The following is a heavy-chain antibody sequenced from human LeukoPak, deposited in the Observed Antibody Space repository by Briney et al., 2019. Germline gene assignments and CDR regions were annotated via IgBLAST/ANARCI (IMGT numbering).Heavy chain of an antibody. J-gene: IGHJ6*03. CDR3: ARDMGVPAAMVNYYYYYMDV. V-gene: IGHV1-18*01. CDR2: ISAYNGNT. D-gene: IGHD2-2*01. CDR1: GYTFTSYG. Sequence: ASVKVSCKASGYTFTSYGISWVRQAPGQGLEWMGWISAYNGNTNYAQRLQGRVTMTTDTSTSTAYTELRSLRSDDTAVYYCARDMGVPAAMVNYYYYYMDVWGKGTTVTVSS.